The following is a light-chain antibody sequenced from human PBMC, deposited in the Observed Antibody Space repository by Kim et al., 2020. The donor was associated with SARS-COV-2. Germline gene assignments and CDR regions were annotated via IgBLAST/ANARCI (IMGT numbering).Light chain of an antibody. CDR1: QSVRSS. J-gene: IGKJ1*01. Sequence: IQMTQSPSTLSASVGDRVTITCRASQSVRSSLAWYQHKAGKAPKVLIFDASTLESGVPSRFIASGSGTDFNLTINGLQPDDLATYYCQQYSSYWTFGQGTKVDIK. CDR2: DAS. CDR3: QQYSSYWT. V-gene: IGKV1-5*01.